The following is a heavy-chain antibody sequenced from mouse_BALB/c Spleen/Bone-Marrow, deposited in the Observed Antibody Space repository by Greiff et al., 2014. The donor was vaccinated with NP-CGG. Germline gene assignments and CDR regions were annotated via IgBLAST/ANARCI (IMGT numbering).Heavy chain of an antibody. V-gene: IGHV1-26*01. CDR2: INPYNGAT. J-gene: IGHJ3*01. CDR3: ASFGFAY. CDR1: GYSFTDYY. Sequence: EVQLQQSGPELVKPGASVKISCKASGYSFTDYYMHWVKQSHVKSLEWIGRINPYNGATSYNQNFKDKASLTVDRSSRTAYMELHSLTSEDSAVYYCASFGFAYWGQGTLVTVSA.